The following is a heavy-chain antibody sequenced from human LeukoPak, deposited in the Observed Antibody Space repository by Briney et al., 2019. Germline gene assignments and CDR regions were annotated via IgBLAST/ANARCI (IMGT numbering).Heavy chain of an antibody. D-gene: IGHD4-17*01. V-gene: IGHV1-18*01. Sequence: ASVKVSCKASGYTFTSYGISWVRQAPGQGLEWMGWISAYNGNTNYAQKLQGRVTMTIDTSTSTAYVELRSLRSDDTAVYYCARDYGDYVPLDYWGQGTLVTVSS. CDR2: ISAYNGNT. CDR3: ARDYGDYVPLDY. J-gene: IGHJ4*02. CDR1: GYTFTSYG.